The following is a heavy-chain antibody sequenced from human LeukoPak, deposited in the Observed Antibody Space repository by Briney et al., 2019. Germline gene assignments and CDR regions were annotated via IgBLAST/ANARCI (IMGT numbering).Heavy chain of an antibody. Sequence: PGGSLRLSCAASGFTFGSYAMSWVRQAPGKGLEWVSAISGSGGSTHYADSVEGRFTISRDNSKNTLYLQMNSLRAEDTAVYYCAKDLGGGHYDFWSGPNTNWGQGTLVTVSS. CDR1: GFTFGSYA. J-gene: IGHJ4*02. CDR2: ISGSGGST. D-gene: IGHD3-3*01. V-gene: IGHV3-23*01. CDR3: AKDLGGGHYDFWSGPNTN.